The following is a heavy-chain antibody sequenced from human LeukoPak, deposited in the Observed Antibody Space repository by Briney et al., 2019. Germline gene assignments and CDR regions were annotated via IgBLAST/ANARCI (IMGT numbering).Heavy chain of an antibody. CDR3: AKDTTAWWYHRAYMNV. D-gene: IGHD2-15*01. Sequence: GGSLRLSCAASGFSLSTYALSWVRQAPGGGLEWVAAISGSGDKTYHADSVKGRFTIAKDNSENRLSLQMDSLRAEDTAVYFCAKDTTAWWYHRAYMNVWGKGTTVTVSS. J-gene: IGHJ6*03. CDR2: ISGSGDKT. V-gene: IGHV3-23*01. CDR1: GFSLSTYA.